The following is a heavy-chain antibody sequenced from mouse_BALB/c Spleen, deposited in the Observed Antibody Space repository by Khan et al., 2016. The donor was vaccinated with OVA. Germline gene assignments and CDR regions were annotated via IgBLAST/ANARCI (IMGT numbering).Heavy chain of an antibody. CDR3: GRPAYDGYYDY. J-gene: IGHJ2*01. CDR2: ISTYSGNT. D-gene: IGHD2-3*01. CDR1: GYTFTDYA. Sequence: QVQLQQSGPELVRPGVSVKISCKGSGYTFTDYAIHWVKQSHAKSLEWVGLISTYSGNTNYNQKFKGKATMTVDKSSSTAYMELARLTSEDSAIXYCGRPAYDGYYDYWGQGTTVTVSS. V-gene: IGHV1S137*01.